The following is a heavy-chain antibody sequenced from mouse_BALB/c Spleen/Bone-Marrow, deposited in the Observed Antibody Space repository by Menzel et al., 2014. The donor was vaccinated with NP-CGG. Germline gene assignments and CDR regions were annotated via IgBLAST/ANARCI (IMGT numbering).Heavy chain of an antibody. CDR1: GFDLRRYW. CDR2: INPDSSTI. V-gene: IGHV4-1*02. D-gene: IGHD1-1*01. Sequence: QLQESGGGLVQPGGSLKLSCAASGFDLRRYWMSWVRQAPGKGLEWIGEINPDSSTINYTPSLKDKFIISRDNAKNTLFLQMSKVRSEDTALYYCARLSYYGYFAYWGQGTTLTVSS. CDR3: ARLSYYGYFAY. J-gene: IGHJ2*01.